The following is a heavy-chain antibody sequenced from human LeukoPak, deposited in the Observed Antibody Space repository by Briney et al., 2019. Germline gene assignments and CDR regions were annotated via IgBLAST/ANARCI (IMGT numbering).Heavy chain of an antibody. D-gene: IGHD2-21*02. CDR1: GFTFSSYG. J-gene: IGHJ4*02. V-gene: IGHV3-33*01. CDR2: IWYDGSNK. CDR3: ARDQLEVVVTATFDY. Sequence: GGSLRLSCAASGFTFSSYGMHWVRQAPGKGLEWVAVIWYDGSNKYYADSVKGRFTISRDNSKNMLYLQMNSLRAEDTAVYYCARDQLEVVVTATFDYWGQGTLVTVSS.